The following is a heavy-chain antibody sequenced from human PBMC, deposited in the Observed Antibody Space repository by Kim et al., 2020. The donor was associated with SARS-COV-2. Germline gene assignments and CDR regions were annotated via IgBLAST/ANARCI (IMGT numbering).Heavy chain of an antibody. Sequence: GESLKISCKGSGYSFTSYWIGWVRQMPGKRLEWMGIIYPGDSDTRYSPSFQGQITISADKSISTAYLPWSSLKASDTATYYCARLEEWENNYYYGMDVWGQETTETVSS. CDR1: GYSFTSYW. J-gene: IGHJ6*02. V-gene: IGHV5-51*01. D-gene: IGHD1-26*01. CDR3: ARLEEWENNYYYGMDV. CDR2: IYPGDSDT.